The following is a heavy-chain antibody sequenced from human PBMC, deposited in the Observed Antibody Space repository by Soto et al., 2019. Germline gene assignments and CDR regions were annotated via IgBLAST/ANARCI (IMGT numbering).Heavy chain of an antibody. CDR1: GASISSSSYY. V-gene: IGHV4-39*01. CDR2: IYYSGST. J-gene: IGHJ4*02. CDR3: ASTFCGGDTCYDDY. Sequence: SETLSLTCSVSGASISSSSYYWTWIRQAPGKGLEWIGNIYYSGSTSYNPSLKSRLTMSVDMSQNQFSLKLSSVTAADTAVYFCASTFCGGDTCYDDYWGQGSLVTVSS. D-gene: IGHD2-15*01.